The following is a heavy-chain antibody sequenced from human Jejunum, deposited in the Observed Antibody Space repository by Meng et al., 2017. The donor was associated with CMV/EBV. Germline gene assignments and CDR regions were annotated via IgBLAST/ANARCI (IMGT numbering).Heavy chain of an antibody. CDR1: GFSFNYFG. CDR2: ISCTGNSI. D-gene: IGHD1/OR15-1a*01. CDR3: ARDQFECNNAPYHFYD. Sequence: EVQRVESGGXXXXXGXSLXLSCGASGFSFNYFGMNWVRQAPGKGLEWVSFISCTGNSIYYADSVKGRFTISRDNAKNSLYLQMDRLRAEDTAVYYCARDQFECNNAPYHFYDWGQGTLVTVSS. J-gene: IGHJ4*02. V-gene: IGHV3-21*06.